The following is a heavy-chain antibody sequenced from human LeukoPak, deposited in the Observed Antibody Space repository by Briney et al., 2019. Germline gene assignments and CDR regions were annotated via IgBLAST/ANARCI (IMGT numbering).Heavy chain of an antibody. D-gene: IGHD6-19*01. CDR2: IGSSDSTI. CDR3: ARDPPYSSAWYAAFDI. V-gene: IGHV3-48*03. CDR1: GFTFSSYE. Sequence: PGASVRLSCAASGFTFSSYEMNWVRQAPGKGLEWVSYIGSSDSTIYYADSVKGRFTISRDNAKNTLYLQMNSLRAEDTAVYYCARDPPYSSAWYAAFDIWGQGTMVTVSS. J-gene: IGHJ3*02.